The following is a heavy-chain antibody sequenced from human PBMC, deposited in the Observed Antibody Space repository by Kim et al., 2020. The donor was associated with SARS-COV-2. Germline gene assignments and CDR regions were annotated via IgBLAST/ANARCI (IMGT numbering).Heavy chain of an antibody. V-gene: IGHV3-30*18. CDR1: GFTFSSYG. CDR3: AKELELERAIFDY. Sequence: GGSLRLSCAASGFTFSSYGMHWVRQAPGKGLEWVAVISYDGSNKYYADSVKGRFTISRDNSKKTLYLQMNSLRAEDTAVYYCAKELELERAIFDYWGQGTLVTVSS. CDR2: ISYDGSNK. J-gene: IGHJ4*02. D-gene: IGHD1-1*01.